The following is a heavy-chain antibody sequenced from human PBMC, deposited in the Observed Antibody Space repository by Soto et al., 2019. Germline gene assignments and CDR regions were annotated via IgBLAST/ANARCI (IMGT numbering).Heavy chain of an antibody. D-gene: IGHD6-19*01. J-gene: IGHJ4*02. Sequence: QVQLVESGGGVVQPGRSLRLSCAASGFTFSSYDIHGVRQAPGKWLEWVAVIWYDGSNKYYADSVKGRFTISRDNSKNTLYLQMNSLGAEDTAVYYCARDHSSGWIFDYWGQGTLVTVSS. CDR3: ARDHSSGWIFDY. CDR1: GFTFSSYD. CDR2: IWYDGSNK. V-gene: IGHV3-33*01.